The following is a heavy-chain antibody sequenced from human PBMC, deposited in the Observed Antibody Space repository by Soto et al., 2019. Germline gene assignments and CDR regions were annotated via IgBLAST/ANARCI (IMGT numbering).Heavy chain of an antibody. CDR2: ISAYNGNT. V-gene: IGHV1-18*01. D-gene: IGHD6-6*01. CDR1: GYTFTSYG. J-gene: IGHJ4*02. Sequence: ASLKVSCKASGYTFTSYGISWVRQAPGQGLEWMGWISAYNGNTNYAQKLQGRVTMTTDTSTSTAYMELRSLRSDDTAVYYCARVGEYSSSWFYYYFDYWGQGTLVTVSS. CDR3: ARVGEYSSSWFYYYFDY.